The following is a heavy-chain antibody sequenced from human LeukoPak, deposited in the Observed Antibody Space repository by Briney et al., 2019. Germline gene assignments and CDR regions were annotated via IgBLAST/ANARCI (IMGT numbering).Heavy chain of an antibody. CDR3: ARGERSYYYYYYMDV. V-gene: IGHV4-59*01. CDR1: GVSISDYY. CDR2: IYYSGST. Sequence: PSETLSLTCTVSGVSISDYYWSWIRQPPGKGLEWIGYIYYSGSTNYNPSLKSRVTISVDTSKNQFSLKLSSVTAADTAVYYCARGERSYYYYYYMDVWGKGTTVTVSS. J-gene: IGHJ6*03. D-gene: IGHD1-1*01.